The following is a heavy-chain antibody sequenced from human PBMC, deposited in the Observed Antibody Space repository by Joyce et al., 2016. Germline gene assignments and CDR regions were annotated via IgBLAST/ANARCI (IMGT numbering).Heavy chain of an antibody. Sequence: EVQLLESGGGLFQPGGSLRLSCAASGFAFNSYGMNWVRQAPGKGLEWVSYSGSGGSTYYTASVKGRFTIYRDNSKNTLYLQMNSLGGDDTAVYYCAKARGPTYGAYYFDYWGLGAQVTVSS. V-gene: IGHV3-23*01. CDR1: GFAFNSYG. D-gene: IGHD5-18*01. J-gene: IGHJ4*02. CDR3: AKARGPTYGAYYFDY. CDR2: YSGSGGST.